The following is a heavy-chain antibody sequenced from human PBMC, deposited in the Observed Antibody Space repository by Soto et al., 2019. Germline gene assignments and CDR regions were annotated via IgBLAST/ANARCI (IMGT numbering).Heavy chain of an antibody. J-gene: IGHJ4*02. D-gene: IGHD3-3*01. CDR1: GFTFSSYA. V-gene: IGHV3-23*01. CDR2: ISGSGGST. Sequence: PGGSLRLSCAASGFTFSSYAMSWVRQAPGKGLEWVSAISGSGGSTYYADSVKGRFTISRDNSKNTLYLQMNSLRAEDTAVYYCAKNNDFWSGYYIGYWGQGTLVTVSS. CDR3: AKNNDFWSGYYIGY.